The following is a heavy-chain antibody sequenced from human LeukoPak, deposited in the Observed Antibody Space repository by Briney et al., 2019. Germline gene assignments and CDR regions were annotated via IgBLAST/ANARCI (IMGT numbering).Heavy chain of an antibody. CDR3: ARDRGTFDY. D-gene: IGHD3-10*01. J-gene: IGHJ4*02. CDR2: ISSSSSYI. Sequence: GGSLRLSCAASGFTFSSYEMNWVRQAPGKGLEWVSSISSSSSYIYYADSVKGRFTISRDNAKNTLYLQMNSLRAEDTAVYYCARDRGTFDYWGQGTLVTVSS. V-gene: IGHV3-21*01. CDR1: GFTFSSYE.